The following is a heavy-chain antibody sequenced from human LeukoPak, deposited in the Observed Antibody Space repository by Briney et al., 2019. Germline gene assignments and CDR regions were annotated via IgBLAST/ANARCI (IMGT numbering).Heavy chain of an antibody. J-gene: IGHJ4*02. D-gene: IGHD6-19*01. CDR3: EREKRSGRYSFFDY. Sequence: GGSLRLSCAASGFTFSDYYMSWIRQAPGKGLEWVSSITSSGSTIYYADSVKGRFTISRDNAKNSLYLQMNSLKAEDTAVYYCEREKRSGRYSFFDYCGQRTLITVSS. CDR2: ITSSGSTI. V-gene: IGHV3-11*01. CDR1: GFTFSDYY.